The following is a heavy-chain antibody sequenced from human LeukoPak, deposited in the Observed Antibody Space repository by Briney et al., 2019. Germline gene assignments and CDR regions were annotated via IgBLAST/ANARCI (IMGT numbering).Heavy chain of an antibody. CDR2: ISGSGGST. CDR1: GLTFSSYA. D-gene: IGHD3-10*02. J-gene: IGHJ6*04. V-gene: IGHV3-23*01. CDR3: AELGITMIGGV. Sequence: GGSLRLSCAASGLTFSSYAMSWVRQAPGKGLEGVSAISGSGGSTYYADSVKGRFTISRDNAKNSLYLQMNSLRAEDTAVYYCAELGITMIGGVWGKGTTVTISS.